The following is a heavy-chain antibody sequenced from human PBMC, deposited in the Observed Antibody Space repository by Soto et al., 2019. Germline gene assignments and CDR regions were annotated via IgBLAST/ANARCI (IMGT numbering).Heavy chain of an antibody. Sequence: TSETLSLTCTVSGGSISDYYWSWIRQPPGKGLEWIGYIYYTGSTNYNPSLKSRVTISVDTSKKQFSLKLSSVTAADTAVYYCAREGVLGYCSGGSCYSEWGQGTLVTVSS. V-gene: IGHV4-59*01. CDR2: IYYTGST. CDR3: AREGVLGYCSGGSCYSE. D-gene: IGHD2-15*01. CDR1: GGSISDYY. J-gene: IGHJ4*02.